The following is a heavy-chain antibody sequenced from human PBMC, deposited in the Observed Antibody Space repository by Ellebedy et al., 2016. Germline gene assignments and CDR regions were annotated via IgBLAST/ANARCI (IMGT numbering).Heavy chain of an antibody. J-gene: IGHJ6*02. CDR1: GGSISSSSYY. CDR2: INHSGST. D-gene: IGHD2-2*01. Sequence: SETLSLTCSVSGGSISSSSYYWGWIRQPPGKGLEWIGEINHSGSTNYNPSLKSRVTISADTSKNQFSLKLTSVTAADTAEYYCARSTRRDYGMDVWGQGTTVTVSS. V-gene: IGHV4-39*07. CDR3: ARSTRRDYGMDV.